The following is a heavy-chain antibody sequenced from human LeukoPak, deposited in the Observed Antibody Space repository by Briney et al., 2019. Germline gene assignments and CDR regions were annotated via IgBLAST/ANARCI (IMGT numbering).Heavy chain of an antibody. V-gene: IGHV3-48*03. CDR1: GFTFSSYE. Sequence: GGSLRLSCAASGFTFSSYEMTWVRQAPGKGLEWVSYISSSGSTIYYADSVKGRFTISRDNAKNSLYLQMNNLRAEDTAVYYCARQRGDILTGYYMPRGFDYWGQGTLVTVSS. D-gene: IGHD3-9*01. CDR3: ARQRGDILTGYYMPRGFDY. CDR2: ISSSGSTI. J-gene: IGHJ4*02.